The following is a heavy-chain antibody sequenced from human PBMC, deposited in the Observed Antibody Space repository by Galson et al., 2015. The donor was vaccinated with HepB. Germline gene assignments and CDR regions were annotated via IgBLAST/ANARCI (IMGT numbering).Heavy chain of an antibody. CDR3: ATVASRPYSYYYMDV. J-gene: IGHJ6*03. Sequence: SLRLSCAASGFTFSDYTMNWVRQAPGKGLEWVSSISSASNYISNADSVKGRFTISRDNAKNSLYLQMNSLRAEDTAVYYCATVASRPYSYYYMDVWGKGTTVTVSS. CDR1: GFTFSDYT. CDR2: ISSASNYI. D-gene: IGHD6-6*01. V-gene: IGHV3-21*01.